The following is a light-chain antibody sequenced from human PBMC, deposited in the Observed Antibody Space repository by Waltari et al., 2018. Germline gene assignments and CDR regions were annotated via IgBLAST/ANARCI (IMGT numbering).Light chain of an antibody. J-gene: IGKJ1*01. CDR2: GIF. Sequence: EIVLTQSPGTLSLSPGERATLSGRTSQRVSRALAWYQQKPGQAPRLLIYGIFNRATGIPDRFSGSGSGTDFSLTISRLEPEDVAVYYCQHYVMLPVTFGQGTRVEVK. V-gene: IGKV3-20*01. CDR1: QRVSRA. CDR3: QHYVMLPVT.